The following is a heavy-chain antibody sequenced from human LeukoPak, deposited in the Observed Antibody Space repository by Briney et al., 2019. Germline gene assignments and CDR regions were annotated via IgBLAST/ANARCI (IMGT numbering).Heavy chain of an antibody. CDR1: GYSFTSYW. CDR2: IYPGDSDT. J-gene: IGHJ4*02. Sequence: GGSLKISCKGSGYSFTSYWIGWVRQMPGKGLEWMGIIYPGDSDTRYSPSFQGQVTISADKSISTAYLQWSSLKASDTAMYYCARIPLYCSSTSCYDYWGQGTLVTVSS. CDR3: ARIPLYCSSTSCYDY. V-gene: IGHV5-51*01. D-gene: IGHD2-2*01.